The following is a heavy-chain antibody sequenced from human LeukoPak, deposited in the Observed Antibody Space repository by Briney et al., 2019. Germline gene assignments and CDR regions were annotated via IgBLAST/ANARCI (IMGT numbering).Heavy chain of an antibody. Sequence: GGSLRLSCAASGFIFSTYAMSWVRQAPGKGLEWVSTSGSAGSTNYADSVRGRFTTPRDNSKNTLYLQMNSLRAEDTAVYYCAKDASSWRGYYDYWGQGTLVTVSS. CDR2: SGSAGST. CDR1: GFIFSTYA. J-gene: IGHJ4*02. D-gene: IGHD6-13*01. V-gene: IGHV3-23*01. CDR3: AKDASSWRGYYDY.